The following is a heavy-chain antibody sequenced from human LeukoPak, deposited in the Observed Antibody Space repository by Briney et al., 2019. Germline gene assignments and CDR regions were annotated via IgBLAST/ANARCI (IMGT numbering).Heavy chain of an antibody. CDR1: GYTFTSYY. D-gene: IGHD3-22*01. J-gene: IGHJ4*02. CDR2: INPSGGST. CDR3: ARVSYDSSGYYYVWETTHEYYFDY. V-gene: IGHV1-46*01. Sequence: ASVKVSCKASGYTFTSYYMHWVRQAPGQGLEWMGIINPSGGSTSYAQKFQGRVTMTRDMSTSTVYMELSSLRSEDTAVYYCARVSYDSSGYYYVWETTHEYYFDYWGQGTLVTVSS.